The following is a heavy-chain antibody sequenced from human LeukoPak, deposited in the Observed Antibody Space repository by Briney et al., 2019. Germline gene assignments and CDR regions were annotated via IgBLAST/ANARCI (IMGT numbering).Heavy chain of an antibody. CDR2: ISWNSGSI. J-gene: IGHJ4*02. D-gene: IGHD3-22*01. CDR3: TKGQYFDSSAPPGDY. Sequence: PGGSLRLSCAASGFTFDDYAMHWVRQAPGKGLEWVSGISWNSGSIGYADSVKGRFTISRDNAKNSLYLQMNSLRAEDTALYYCTKGQYFDSSAPPGDYWGQGTLVTVSS. CDR1: GFTFDDYA. V-gene: IGHV3-9*01.